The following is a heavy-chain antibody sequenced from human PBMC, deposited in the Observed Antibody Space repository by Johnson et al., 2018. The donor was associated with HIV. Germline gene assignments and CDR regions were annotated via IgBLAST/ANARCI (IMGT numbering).Heavy chain of an antibody. CDR1: GFIVSSNY. J-gene: IGHJ3*02. Sequence: QLVESGGGLVQPGGSLRLSCAASGFIVSSNYMSWVRQAPGKGLEWVSVIYNSGSTYYADSVKGRFTISRDNSKNTLYLQMNSLRVEDTAVYYCAREKIAAAGLDAFDIWGQGTMVIVSS. V-gene: IGHV3-66*01. D-gene: IGHD6-13*01. CDR2: IYNSGST. CDR3: AREKIAAAGLDAFDI.